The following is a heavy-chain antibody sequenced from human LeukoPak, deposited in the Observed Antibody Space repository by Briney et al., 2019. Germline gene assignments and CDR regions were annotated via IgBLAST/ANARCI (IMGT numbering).Heavy chain of an antibody. CDR1: RFTFSSYG. D-gene: IGHD2-8*01. V-gene: IGHV3-30*02. J-gene: IGHJ6*03. CDR3: AKDRCSNGVGCYYYYMDV. Sequence: GSLQLSCAASRFTFSSYGMHWGRPAPGKGLEWVAYIQYDGSNEQYADSVKGRFSISRDSSKNILYLQMNSLRAEDTAVYYCAKDRCSNGVGCYYYYMDVWGKGTTVTISS. CDR2: IQYDGSNE.